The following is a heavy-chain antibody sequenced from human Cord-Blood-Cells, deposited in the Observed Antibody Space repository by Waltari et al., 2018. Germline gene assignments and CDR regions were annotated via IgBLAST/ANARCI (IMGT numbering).Heavy chain of an antibody. CDR3: ATAYITGTRSDAFDI. J-gene: IGHJ3*02. V-gene: IGHV1-24*01. D-gene: IGHD1-7*01. CDR2: FDPEDGET. CDR1: GYTLPELS. Sequence: QVQQVQSGGEGKKHGASVKRSSTGYGYTLPELSMHWVRQALGKGLEWMGGFDPEDGETIYAQKFQGRVTMTEDTSTDTAYMELSSLRSEDTAVYYCATAYITGTRSDAFDIWGQGTMVTVSS.